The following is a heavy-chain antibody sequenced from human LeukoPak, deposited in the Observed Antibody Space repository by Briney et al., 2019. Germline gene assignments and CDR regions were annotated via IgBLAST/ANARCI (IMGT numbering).Heavy chain of an antibody. CDR2: ISAYNGNT. J-gene: IGHJ4*02. CDR1: GYTFTSYG. V-gene: IGHV1-18*01. CDR3: AREEGYSSGWSYFDY. D-gene: IGHD6-19*01. Sequence: GASVTVSCEASGYTFTSYGISWVRQAPGQGLEWMGWISAYNGNTNYAQKLQGRVTMTTDTSTSTAYMELRSLRSDDTAVYYCAREEGYSSGWSYFDYWGQGTLVTVSS.